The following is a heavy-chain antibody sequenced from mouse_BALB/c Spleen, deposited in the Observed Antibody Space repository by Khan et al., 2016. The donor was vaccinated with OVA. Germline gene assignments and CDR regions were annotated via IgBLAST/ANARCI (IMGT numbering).Heavy chain of an antibody. Sequence: QVQLKQSGAELVKPGASVKISCKASGYTFTSYYMYWVKQRPGQGLEWIGGINPNNGDTHFNEKFRNKATLTVDKSSSTVYMQLSSLTSEDSAVYYCASSGYDNPFAYWGQGTLVTVSA. V-gene: IGHV1S81*02. CDR3: ASSGYDNPFAY. D-gene: IGHD2-3*01. CDR1: GYTFTSYY. J-gene: IGHJ3*01. CDR2: INPNNGDT.